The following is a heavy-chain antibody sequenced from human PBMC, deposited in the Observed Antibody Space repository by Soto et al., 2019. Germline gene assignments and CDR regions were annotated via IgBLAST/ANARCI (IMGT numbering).Heavy chain of an antibody. V-gene: IGHV1-3*01. D-gene: IGHD4-4*01. CDR1: GYTFTSYA. Sequence: ASVKVSCKASGYTFTSYAMHWVRQAPGQRLEWMGWINAGNGNTKYSQKFQGRVTITRDTSASTAYMELSSLRSEDTAVYYCARDRYPTTVTSYYFDYWGQGTLVTVSS. J-gene: IGHJ4*02. CDR3: ARDRYPTTVTSYYFDY. CDR2: INAGNGNT.